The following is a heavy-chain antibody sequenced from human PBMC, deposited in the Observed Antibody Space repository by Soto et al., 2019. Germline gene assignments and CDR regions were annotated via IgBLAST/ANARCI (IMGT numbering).Heavy chain of an antibody. CDR3: AKGPLWFGELSDGGAFDI. CDR1: GFTFSSYA. CDR2: ISGSGGST. D-gene: IGHD3-10*01. J-gene: IGHJ3*02. Sequence: GGSLRLSCAASGFTFSSYAMSWVRQAPGKGLEWVSAISGSGGSTYYADSVKGRFTISRENSKNTLYLQMNSLRAEDTAVYYCAKGPLWFGELSDGGAFDIWGQGTMVTVSS. V-gene: IGHV3-23*01.